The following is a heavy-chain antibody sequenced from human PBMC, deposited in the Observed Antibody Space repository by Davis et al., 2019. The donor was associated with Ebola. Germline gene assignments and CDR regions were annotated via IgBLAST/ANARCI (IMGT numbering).Heavy chain of an antibody. CDR1: GGSISSYY. CDR3: ARMPTVTADHWYFDL. J-gene: IGHJ2*01. V-gene: IGHV4-34*01. CDR2: INHSGST. D-gene: IGHD4-17*01. Sequence: SETLSLTCTVSGGSISSYYWSWIRQPPGKGLEWIGEINHSGSTNYNPSLKSRVTTSVDTSKNQFSLSLSSVTAADTAVYYCARMPTVTADHWYFDLWGRGTLVAVSS.